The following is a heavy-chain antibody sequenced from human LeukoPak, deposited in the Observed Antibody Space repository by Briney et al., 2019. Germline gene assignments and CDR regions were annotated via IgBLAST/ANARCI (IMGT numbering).Heavy chain of an antibody. Sequence: GGSLRLSCAVSGFDVSRTLMTWVRQVPEKGLEWVSVVYQDGGTSYADSVKDRFTISRDTSRNTLNLQMNSLRAEDTALYYCACSEGYYHDSTGHDYYYYMDLWGTGTTVIVSS. J-gene: IGHJ6*03. V-gene: IGHV3-53*01. D-gene: IGHD1-26*01. CDR1: GFDVSRTL. CDR3: ACSEGYYHDSTGHDYYYYMDL. CDR2: VYQDGGT.